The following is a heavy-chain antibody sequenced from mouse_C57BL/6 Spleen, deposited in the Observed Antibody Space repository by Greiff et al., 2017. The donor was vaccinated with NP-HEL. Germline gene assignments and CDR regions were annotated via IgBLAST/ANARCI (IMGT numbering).Heavy chain of an antibody. D-gene: IGHD1-1*01. V-gene: IGHV1-19*01. J-gene: IGHJ4*01. CDR3: ARSYYGSRGYYAMDY. Sequence: EVQLQQSGPVLVKPGASVKMSCKASGYTFTDYYMNWVKQSHGKSLEWIGVINPYNGGTSYNQKFKGKATLTVDKSSSTAYMELNSLTSEDSAVYYCARSYYGSRGYYAMDYWGQGTSVTVSS. CDR1: GYTFTDYY. CDR2: INPYNGGT.